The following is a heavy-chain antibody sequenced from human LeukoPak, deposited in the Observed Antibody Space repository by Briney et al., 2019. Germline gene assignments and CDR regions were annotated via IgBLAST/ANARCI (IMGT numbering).Heavy chain of an antibody. J-gene: IGHJ6*02. D-gene: IGHD3-3*01. CDR3: ARFWSGYSGLYYYGMDV. CDR1: GFTFSSYG. Sequence: GGSLRLSCAASGFTFSSYGMSWVRQAPGKGLEWASAITGNGGNTFYADSVKGRFTISRDNAKNSLYLQMNSLRAEDTAVYYCARFWSGYSGLYYYGMDVWGQGTTVTVSS. CDR2: ITGNGGNT. V-gene: IGHV3-21*04.